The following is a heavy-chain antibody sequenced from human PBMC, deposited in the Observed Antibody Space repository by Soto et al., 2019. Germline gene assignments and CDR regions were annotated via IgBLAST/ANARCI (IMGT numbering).Heavy chain of an antibody. J-gene: IGHJ6*02. D-gene: IGHD1-7*01. Sequence: GGSLRLSCAASGFSFCSYAMHWVRQAPGQGLEWVALISYDGSNKYYADSVKGRFTISRDNSKNTLYLQMNSLRPEDTAVYHCARDQGGTTLYYHGMDVWGQGTTVTVSS. CDR2: ISYDGSNK. CDR1: GFSFCSYA. CDR3: ARDQGGTTLYYHGMDV. V-gene: IGHV3-30-3*01.